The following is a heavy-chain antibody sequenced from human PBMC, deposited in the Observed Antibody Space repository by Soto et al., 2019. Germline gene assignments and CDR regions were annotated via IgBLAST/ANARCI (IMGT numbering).Heavy chain of an antibody. CDR2: IWYDGSNK. J-gene: IGHJ6*02. D-gene: IGHD2-8*01. CDR3: ARGMVYPLYYYGMDV. Sequence: PGGSLRLSCAASGFTFSSYGMHWVRQAPGKGLEWVAVIWYDGSNKYYADSVKGRFTISRDNSKNTLYLQMNSLRAEDTAVYYCARGMVYPLYYYGMDVWGQGTTVTVSS. V-gene: IGHV3-33*01. CDR1: GFTFSSYG.